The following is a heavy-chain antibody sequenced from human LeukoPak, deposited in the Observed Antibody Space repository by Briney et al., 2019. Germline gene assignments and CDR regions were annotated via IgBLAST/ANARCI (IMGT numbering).Heavy chain of an antibody. V-gene: IGHV3-30*04. J-gene: IGHJ5*02. D-gene: IGHD2-8*01. Sequence: GRSLRLSCAASGFTFGVYAMHWVRQAPGKGLEWVAFISHDKIKEFYADSVRGRFTISRGNSKNTLYLQLNSLRLDDTAVYYCVREGGVQPFSWGQGTLVTVSS. CDR2: ISHDKIKE. CDR3: VREGGVQPFS. CDR1: GFTFGVYA.